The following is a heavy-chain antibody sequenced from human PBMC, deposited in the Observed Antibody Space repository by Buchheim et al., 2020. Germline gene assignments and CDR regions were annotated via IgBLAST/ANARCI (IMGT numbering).Heavy chain of an antibody. CDR1: GFTFSSYA. Sequence: QVQLVESGGGVVQPGRSLRLSCAASGFTFSSYAMHWVRQAPGKGLEWVAVISYDGSNKYYADSVKGRFTISRDNSKNTLYLQMNSLRAEDTAVYYCARAAVLRFLEWSPYYYGMDVWGQGTT. D-gene: IGHD3-3*01. J-gene: IGHJ6*02. V-gene: IGHV3-30-3*01. CDR3: ARAAVLRFLEWSPYYYGMDV. CDR2: ISYDGSNK.